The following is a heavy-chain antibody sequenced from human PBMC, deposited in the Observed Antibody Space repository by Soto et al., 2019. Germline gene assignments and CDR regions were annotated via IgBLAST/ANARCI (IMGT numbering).Heavy chain of an antibody. J-gene: IGHJ1*01. D-gene: IGHD3-22*01. Sequence: GGSLRLSCAASGFTFSSFHMNWVRQAPGRGLEWVAYITSSSDTIYYSDSVKGRFTISRDNAKNSLYLQMNSLRDEDTAVYYCARDSDYYDSSGYYPEYFQHWGQGTLVTVSS. V-gene: IGHV3-48*02. CDR3: ARDSDYYDSSGYYPEYFQH. CDR2: ITSSSDTI. CDR1: GFTFSSFH.